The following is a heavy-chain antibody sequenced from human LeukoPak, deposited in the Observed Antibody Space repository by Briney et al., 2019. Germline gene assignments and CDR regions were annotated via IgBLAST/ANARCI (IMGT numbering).Heavy chain of an antibody. J-gene: IGHJ4*02. CDR2: IKSKTDGGTT. V-gene: IGHV3-15*01. D-gene: IGHD6-19*01. CDR1: GFTFSNAW. Sequence: GGSLRLSCAASGFTFSNAWMSWVRQAPGKGLEWVGRIKSKTDGGTTDYAAPVKGRFTISRDNSKNTLYLQMNSLRAEDTAVYYCANAGQSLGIAVAGTAGYWGQGTLVTVSS. CDR3: ANAGQSLGIAVAGTAGY.